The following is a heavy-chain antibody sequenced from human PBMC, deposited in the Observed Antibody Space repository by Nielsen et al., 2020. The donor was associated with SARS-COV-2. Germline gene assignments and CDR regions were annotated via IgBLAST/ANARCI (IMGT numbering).Heavy chain of an antibody. CDR1: GVSVSSGTYY. V-gene: IGHV4-61*01. CDR3: ARDAKETYSYDSSGYSLNLHCFDD. D-gene: IGHD3-22*01. CDR2: IYYSGST. J-gene: IGHJ4*02. Sequence: SETLSLTCTASGVSVSSGTYYWTWLPQPPGKGLVWTGYIYYSGSTNSNPSLNRRVTLAVDTSKNQFSLKQSSVTAADTAVYYCARDAKETYSYDSSGYSLNLHCFDDWGQGTLVTVSS.